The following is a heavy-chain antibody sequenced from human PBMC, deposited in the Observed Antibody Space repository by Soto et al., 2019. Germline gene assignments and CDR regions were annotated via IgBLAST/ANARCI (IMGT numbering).Heavy chain of an antibody. CDR3: ASPGKYSGYDPFDY. CDR1: GGTFSSYA. Sequence: QVQLVQSGAEVKKPGSSVKVSCKASGGTFSSYAISWVRQAPGQGLEWMGGIIPIFGTANYAQKFQGRVTITADKSTGTAYMELGSLRSEDTAVYYCASPGKYSGYDPFDYWGQGTLVTVSS. J-gene: IGHJ4*02. D-gene: IGHD5-12*01. CDR2: IIPIFGTA. V-gene: IGHV1-69*06.